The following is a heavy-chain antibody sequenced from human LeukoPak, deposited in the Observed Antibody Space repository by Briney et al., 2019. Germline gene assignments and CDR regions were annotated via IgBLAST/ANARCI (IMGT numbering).Heavy chain of an antibody. D-gene: IGHD2-2*01. CDR1: GGTFSSYT. V-gene: IGHV1-69*02. J-gene: IGHJ5*02. CDR3: ARLYCSSTSCYGPNWFDP. Sequence: SVKVSCKASGGTFSSYTISWVRQTPGQGLEWIGRIIPILGIANYAQKSQGRVTITADKSTSTAYMELSSLRSEDTAVYYCARLYCSSTSCYGPNWFDPWGQGTLVTVSA. CDR2: IIPILGIA.